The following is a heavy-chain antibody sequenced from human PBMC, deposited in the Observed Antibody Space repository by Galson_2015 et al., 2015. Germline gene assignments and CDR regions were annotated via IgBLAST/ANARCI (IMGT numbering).Heavy chain of an antibody. V-gene: IGHV3-23*01. CDR2: ISGSGGST. D-gene: IGHD2-2*01. Sequence: SLRLCCAASGFTFSSYDMSWVRQAPGKGLEWVSDISGSGGSTYYADSVKGRFTISRDNSKNTLYLQMNSLRAEDTAVYYCAKEYCSSTSCYGGFDCWGQGALVTVSS. CDR3: AKEYCSSTSCYGGFDC. J-gene: IGHJ4*02. CDR1: GFTFSSYD.